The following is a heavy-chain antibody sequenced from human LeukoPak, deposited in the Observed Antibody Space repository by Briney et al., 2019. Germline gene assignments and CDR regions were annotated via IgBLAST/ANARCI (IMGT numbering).Heavy chain of an antibody. CDR3: ANNFDY. Sequence: GGSLRLSCAASGCTFSNYGMHWVRQAPGKGLEWVAVIWHDGSNKYYADSVKGRSTISRDNSKNTLYLQMNSLRAEDTAVYYCANNFDYWGQGTLVTVSS. V-gene: IGHV3-33*06. J-gene: IGHJ4*02. CDR1: GCTFSNYG. CDR2: IWHDGSNK.